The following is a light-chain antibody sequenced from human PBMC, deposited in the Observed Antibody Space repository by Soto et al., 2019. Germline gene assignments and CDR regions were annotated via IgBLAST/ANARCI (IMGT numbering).Light chain of an antibody. J-gene: IGKJ4*01. CDR1: VSLLFNARDY. CDR2: WAS. CDR3: QQYFTTPLT. V-gene: IGKV4-1*01. Sequence: IMMTQSPEALTLSLGERATISCKSNVSLLFNARDYLAWYQQKSGRPPKLLLYWASKRESGIPDRFVGSGSGTSFTLTINPLQSEDVAVYYCQQYFTTPLTFGGGTRLEIK.